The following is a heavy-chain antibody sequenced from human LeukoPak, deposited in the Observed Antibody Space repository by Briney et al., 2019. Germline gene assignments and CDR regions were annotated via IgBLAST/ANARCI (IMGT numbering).Heavy chain of an antibody. CDR1: GGSFSGYY. D-gene: IGHD3-16*01. CDR3: AKSHRGFTFGGVIDH. J-gene: IGHJ5*02. Sequence: SETLSLTCAVYGGSFSGYYWSWIRQPPGKGLEWIGEINHSGSTNYNPSLKSRVTISVDTSKNQFSLKLSSVTAADTAVYYCAKSHRGFTFGGVIDHWGQGTLVTVSS. V-gene: IGHV4-34*01. CDR2: INHSGST.